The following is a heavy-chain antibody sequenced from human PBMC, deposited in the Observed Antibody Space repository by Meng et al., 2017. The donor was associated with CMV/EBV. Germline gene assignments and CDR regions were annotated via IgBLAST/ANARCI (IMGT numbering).Heavy chain of an antibody. D-gene: IGHD3-3*01. CDR1: GGSVSSGSYY. V-gene: IGHV4-39*07. J-gene: IGHJ5*02. CDR3: ARSITIFGVVMGFDP. Sequence: SETLSLTCTVSGGSVSSGSYYWSWIRQPPGKGLEWIGSIYHSGGTYYNPSLKSRVTISVDTSKNQFSLKLSSVTAADTAVYYCARSITIFGVVMGFDPWGQGTLVTVSS. CDR2: IYHSGGT.